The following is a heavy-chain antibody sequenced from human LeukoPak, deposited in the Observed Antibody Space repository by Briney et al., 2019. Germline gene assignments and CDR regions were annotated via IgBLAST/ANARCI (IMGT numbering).Heavy chain of an antibody. D-gene: IGHD6-19*01. CDR2: ISGSGGST. CDR1: GFTFSSYA. Sequence: GGSLRLSCAASGFTFSSYAMSWVRQAPGKGLEWVSAISGSGGSTYYADSVRGRFTISRDNSKNTLYLQMNSLGAEDTAVYYCAKVRVSIAVALKPDFDYWGQGTLVTVSS. J-gene: IGHJ4*02. V-gene: IGHV3-23*01. CDR3: AKVRVSIAVALKPDFDY.